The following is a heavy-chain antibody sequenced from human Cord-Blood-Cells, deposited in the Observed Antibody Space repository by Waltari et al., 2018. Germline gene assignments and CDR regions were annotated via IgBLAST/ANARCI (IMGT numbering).Heavy chain of an antibody. CDR2: IKSKTDGGTT. Sequence: EVQLVESVGALVKPGGSLRLSCAASVFSFSNAGQTGVGQAPGKGLEWVGRIKSKTDGGTTDYAAPVKGRFTISRDDSKNTLYLQMNSLKTEDTAVYYCTTDSSSSDFDYWGQGTLVTVSS. D-gene: IGHD6-6*01. V-gene: IGHV3-15*02. CDR3: TTDSSSSDFDY. J-gene: IGHJ4*02. CDR1: VFSFSNAG.